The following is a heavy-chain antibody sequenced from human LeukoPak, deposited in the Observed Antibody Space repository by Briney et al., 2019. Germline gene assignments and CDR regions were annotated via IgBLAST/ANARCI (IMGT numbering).Heavy chain of an antibody. J-gene: IGHJ4*02. V-gene: IGHV3-48*03. CDR1: GFTFSSYE. CDR3: AKDQYSSGWYPLDY. Sequence: GGSLRLSCAASGFTFSSYEMNWVRQAPGKGLEWVSYISSSGSTIYYADSVKGRFTISRDNAKNSLYLQMNSLRAEDTALYYCAKDQYSSGWYPLDYWGQGTLVTVSS. D-gene: IGHD6-19*01. CDR2: ISSSGSTI.